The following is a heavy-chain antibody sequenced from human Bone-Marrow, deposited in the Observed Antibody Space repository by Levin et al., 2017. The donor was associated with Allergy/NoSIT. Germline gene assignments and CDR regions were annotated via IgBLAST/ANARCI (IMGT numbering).Heavy chain of an antibody. CDR1: GGSISSRGSY. D-gene: IGHD3-10*02. CDR3: ARVMFGEFPPYYFDS. J-gene: IGHJ4*02. Sequence: TSETLSLTCTVSGGSISSRGSYWSWIRQLPGKGLEWIGYIHYGGSTYYNPSLRSRFSISVDTSKNQFSLNLSSVTAADTAIFYCARVMFGEFPPYYFDSWGQGTLVTVSS. CDR2: IHYGGST. V-gene: IGHV4-31*03.